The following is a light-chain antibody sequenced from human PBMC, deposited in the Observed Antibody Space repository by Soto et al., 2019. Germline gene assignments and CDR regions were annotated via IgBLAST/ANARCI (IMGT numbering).Light chain of an antibody. J-gene: IGLJ3*02. Sequence: QSVLTQPPSVSGAPGQRVTISCTGSSSNIGAGYDVHWYQQLPGAAPKLLIYGNNNRPSGVPDRFSGSKSGTSASLAITGLQTEDEADYYCQSYDISLSAWVFGGGTKVTVL. CDR3: QSYDISLSAWV. CDR1: SSNIGAGYD. V-gene: IGLV1-40*01. CDR2: GNN.